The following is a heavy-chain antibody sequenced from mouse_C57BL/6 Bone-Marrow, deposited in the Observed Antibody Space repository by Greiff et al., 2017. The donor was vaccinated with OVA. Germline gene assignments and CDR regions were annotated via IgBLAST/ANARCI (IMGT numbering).Heavy chain of an antibody. CDR2: IYPRSGNT. CDR1: GYTFTSYG. J-gene: IGHJ4*01. D-gene: IGHD1-1*01. Sequence: QVQLKESGAELARPGASVKLSCKASGYTFTSYGISWVKQRTGQGLEWIGEIYPRSGNTYYNEKFKGKATLTADKSSSTAYMELRSLTSEDSAVYFCARRVYGSSPYYAMDYWGQGTSVTVSS. CDR3: ARRVYGSSPYYAMDY. V-gene: IGHV1-81*01.